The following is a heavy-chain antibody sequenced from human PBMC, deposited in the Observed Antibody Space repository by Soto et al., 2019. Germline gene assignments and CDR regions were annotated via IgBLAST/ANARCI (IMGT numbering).Heavy chain of an antibody. J-gene: IGHJ5*02. Sequence: SETLSLTCIVSGASVTTPTHYWTWIRQPPGQGLEWIGYISNSGSTNYNPSLKSRITISADTSKNQFSLKLNFVSAADTAVYYCARRNSGGNWLEPWGQGTLVTVSS. CDR1: GASVTTPTHY. V-gene: IGHV4-61*01. CDR2: ISNSGST. D-gene: IGHD2-15*01. CDR3: ARRNSGGNWLEP.